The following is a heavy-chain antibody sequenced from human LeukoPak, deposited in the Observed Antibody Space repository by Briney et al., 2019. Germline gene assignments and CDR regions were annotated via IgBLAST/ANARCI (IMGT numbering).Heavy chain of an antibody. Sequence: PGGSLRLSCAASGFSFSTYGMYWVRQAPGKGLEWVSAIIPSGGTTFYADSVKGRFTISRDNSQNTLYLQMSGLRAEDTAIYYCAKRMDVSGGTYYFAHWGQGTLVTVSS. CDR2: IIPSGGTT. J-gene: IGHJ4*02. V-gene: IGHV3-23*01. CDR1: GFSFSTYG. CDR3: AKRMDVSGGTYYFAH. D-gene: IGHD6-19*01.